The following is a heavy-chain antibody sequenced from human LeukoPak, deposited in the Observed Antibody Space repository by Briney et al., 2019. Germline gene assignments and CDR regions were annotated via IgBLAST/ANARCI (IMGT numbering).Heavy chain of an antibody. CDR1: GYTFTSYG. V-gene: IGHV1-3*01. CDR3: ARDTTVTTNYYYYGMDV. D-gene: IGHD4-17*01. Sequence: ASVKVSCKASGYTFTSYGISWVRQAPGQRLEWMGWINAGNGNTKYSQKFQGRVTITRDTSASTAYMELSSLRSEDTAVYYCARDTTVTTNYYYYGMDVWGQGTTVTVSS. J-gene: IGHJ6*02. CDR2: INAGNGNT.